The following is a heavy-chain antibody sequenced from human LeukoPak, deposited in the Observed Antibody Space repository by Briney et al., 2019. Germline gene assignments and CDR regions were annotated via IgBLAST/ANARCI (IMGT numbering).Heavy chain of an antibody. V-gene: IGHV4-59*08. D-gene: IGHD3-9*01. CDR3: ARHFDYARSNAFDI. J-gene: IGHJ3*02. CDR1: GGSISSYY. CDR2: IYYSGST. Sequence: SETLSLTCTVSGGSISSYYWSWIRQPPGKGLEWIGYIYYSGSTNYNPSLKSRVTISVDTSKNQFSLKLSSGTAADTAVYYCARHFDYARSNAFDIWGQGTMVTVSS.